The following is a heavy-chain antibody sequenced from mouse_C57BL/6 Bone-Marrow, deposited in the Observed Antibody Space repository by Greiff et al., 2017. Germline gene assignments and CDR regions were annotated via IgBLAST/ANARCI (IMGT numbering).Heavy chain of an antibody. CDR2: INYDGSTT. J-gene: IGHJ2*01. D-gene: IGHD2-12*01. CDR3: AREGTTGFYFDY. Sequence: DVKLQESEGGLVQPGSSMKLSCTASGFTFSDYYMAWVRQVPEKGLEWVANINYDGSTTYYLDSLKSRFIISRDTAKNILYLQMSSLKSEDTATYDCAREGTTGFYFDYWGQGTTLTVSS. V-gene: IGHV5-16*01. CDR1: GFTFSDYY.